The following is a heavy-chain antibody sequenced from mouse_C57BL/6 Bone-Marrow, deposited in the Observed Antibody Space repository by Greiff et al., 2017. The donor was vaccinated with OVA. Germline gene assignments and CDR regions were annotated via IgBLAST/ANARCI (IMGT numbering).Heavy chain of an antibody. V-gene: IGHV1-9*01. CDR3: ARVPAYYSIYYAMDY. CDR1: GYSFTGYW. Sequence: VQLQQSGAELMKPGASVKLSCKATGYSFTGYWIEWVKQRPGHGLEWIGEILPGRGSTNYNEKFKGKATFTADTSSNTAYMQLSSLTTEDSAIYYCARVPAYYSIYYAMDYWGQGTSVTVSS. D-gene: IGHD2-5*01. J-gene: IGHJ4*01. CDR2: ILPGRGST.